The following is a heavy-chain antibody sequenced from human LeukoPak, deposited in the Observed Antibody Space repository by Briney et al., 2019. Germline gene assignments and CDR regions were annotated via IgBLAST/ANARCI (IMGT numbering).Heavy chain of an antibody. CDR3: ATLPGPIPRSFNWFDP. Sequence: ASVKVSCKVSGYTLTELSMHWVRQAPGKGLEWMGGFDPEDGETIYAQKFQGRVTMTEDTSTDTAYMELSSLRSEDTAVYYCATLPGPIPRSFNWFDPWGQGTLVTVSS. CDR1: GYTLTELS. V-gene: IGHV1-24*01. J-gene: IGHJ5*02. D-gene: IGHD3-10*01. CDR2: FDPEDGET.